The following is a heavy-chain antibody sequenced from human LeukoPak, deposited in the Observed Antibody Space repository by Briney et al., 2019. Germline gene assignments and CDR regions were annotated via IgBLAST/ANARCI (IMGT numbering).Heavy chain of an antibody. J-gene: IGHJ6*03. V-gene: IGHV4-61*02. D-gene: IGHD1-26*01. CDR1: GGSISSGSYY. Sequence: SQTLSLTCTVSGGSISSGSYYWSWIRQPAGKGLEWIGRIYTSGSTNYNPSLKSRVTISVDTSKNQFSLKLSSVTAADTAVYYCAREEIGIVGATSYYYYYMDVWGKGTTVTISS. CDR2: IYTSGST. CDR3: AREEIGIVGATSYYYYYMDV.